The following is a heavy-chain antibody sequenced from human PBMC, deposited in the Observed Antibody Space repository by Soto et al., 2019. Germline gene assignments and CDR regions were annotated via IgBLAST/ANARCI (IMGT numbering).Heavy chain of an antibody. J-gene: IGHJ5*02. Sequence: TRALTCTVSGGSISSGGYYWSWIRQHPGKGLEWIGYIYYSGSTYYNPSLKSRVTISVDTSKNQFSLKLSSVTAADTAVYYCASQYYDSSKWFDPWGQGTLVTVSS. CDR3: ASQYYDSSKWFDP. V-gene: IGHV4-31*03. CDR2: IYYSGST. CDR1: GGSISSGGYY. D-gene: IGHD3-22*01.